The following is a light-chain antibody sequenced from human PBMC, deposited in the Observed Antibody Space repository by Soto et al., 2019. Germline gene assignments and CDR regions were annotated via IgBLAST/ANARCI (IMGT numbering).Light chain of an antibody. CDR2: GAS. CDR3: QQLNSFPIP. CDR1: QGIANF. V-gene: IGKV1-9*01. Sequence: IQLTQSPSSLSASVGDRVTISCRASQGIANFLAWYQQKPGKAPKLLIYGASTLQSGVPSRFSGSGSGTYFTLTISSLQPEDVATYYCQQLNSFPIPFGPGTKVDIK. J-gene: IGKJ3*01.